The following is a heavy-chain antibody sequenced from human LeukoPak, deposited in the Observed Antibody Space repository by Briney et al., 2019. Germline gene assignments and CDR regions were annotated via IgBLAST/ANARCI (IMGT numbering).Heavy chain of an antibody. J-gene: IGHJ5*02. V-gene: IGHV1-46*01. D-gene: IGHD3-3*01. CDR3: ARGATEWLLSRWFDP. CDR2: INPSGGST. CDR1: GYTFTSYY. Sequence: ASVKVSCKASGYTFTSYYMHWVRQAPGQGLEWMGIINPSGGSTGYAQKFQGRVTMTRNTSISTAYMELSSLRSEDTAVYYCARGATEWLLSRWFDPWGQGTLVTVSS.